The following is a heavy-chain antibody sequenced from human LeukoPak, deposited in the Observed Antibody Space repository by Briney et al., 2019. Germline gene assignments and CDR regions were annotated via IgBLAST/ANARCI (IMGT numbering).Heavy chain of an antibody. CDR2: TSDRGDYT. CDR3: AKKAQYNGNYPLDY. CDR1: GFTFTSYS. D-gene: IGHD1-26*01. Sequence: GGSLRLSCAASGFTFTSYSMSWVRQAPGKGLEWVSGTSDRGDYTYYADSVKGRFTISRDNSKNTLYLQMNSLRAEDTALYFCAKKAQYNGNYPLDYWGQGTLVTVSS. V-gene: IGHV3-23*01. J-gene: IGHJ4*02.